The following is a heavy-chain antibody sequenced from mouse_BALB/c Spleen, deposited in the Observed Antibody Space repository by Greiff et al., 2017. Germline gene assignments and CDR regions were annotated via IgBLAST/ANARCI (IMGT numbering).Heavy chain of an antibody. Sequence: LQQPGSELVRPGASVKLSCKASGYTFTSYWMHWVKQRPGQGLEWIGNIYPGSGSTNYDEKFKSKATLTVDTSSSTAYMQLSSLTSEDSAVYYCTRCDYGCAYWGQGTLVTVSA. CDR1: GYTFTSYW. J-gene: IGHJ3*01. CDR2: IYPGSGST. V-gene: IGHV1S22*01. CDR3: TRCDYGCAY. D-gene: IGHD2-4*01.